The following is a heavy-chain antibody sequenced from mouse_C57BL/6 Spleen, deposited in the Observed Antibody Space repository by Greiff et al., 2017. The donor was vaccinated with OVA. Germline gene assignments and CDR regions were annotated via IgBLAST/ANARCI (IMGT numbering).Heavy chain of an antibody. CDR3: AREGWLLYPRAMDY. CDR2: INPNNGGT. Sequence: VQLQQSGPELVKPGASVKMSCKASGYTFTDYNMHWVKQSHGKSLEWIGYINPNNGGTSYNQKFKGKATLTVNKSSSTAYMELRSLTSEESAVYYCAREGWLLYPRAMDYWGQGTSVTVSS. V-gene: IGHV1-22*01. D-gene: IGHD2-3*01. J-gene: IGHJ4*01. CDR1: GYTFTDYN.